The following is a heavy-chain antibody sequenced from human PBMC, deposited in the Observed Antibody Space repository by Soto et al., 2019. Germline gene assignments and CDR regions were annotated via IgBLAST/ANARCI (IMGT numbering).Heavy chain of an antibody. J-gene: IGHJ5*02. CDR3: ATFSGYSPDMHP. CDR1: GFTFSSYA. V-gene: IGHV3-23*01. CDR2: ISGSGGST. Sequence: GGSLRPSCAASGFTFSSYAMSWVRQAPGKGLEWVSAISGSGGSTYYADSVKGRFTISRDNSKNTLYLQMNSLRAEDTAVYYCATFSGYSPDMHPCCQGTLVTVSS. D-gene: IGHD3-22*01.